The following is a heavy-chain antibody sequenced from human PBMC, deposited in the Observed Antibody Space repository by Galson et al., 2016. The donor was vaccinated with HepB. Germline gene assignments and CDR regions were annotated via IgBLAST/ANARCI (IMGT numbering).Heavy chain of an antibody. CDR2: ISYDGHIK. CDR3: AKARGTLTGYSYFGMDV. Sequence: SLRLSCAASGFTFSSFGMHWVRQAPGKGLAWVAVISYDGHIKYHADSVKGRFTISRDNSKNTVYLQMNGLRADDTAVYYCAKARGTLTGYSYFGMDVWGQGTTVTVSS. D-gene: IGHD3-9*01. J-gene: IGHJ6*02. V-gene: IGHV3-30*18. CDR1: GFTFSSFG.